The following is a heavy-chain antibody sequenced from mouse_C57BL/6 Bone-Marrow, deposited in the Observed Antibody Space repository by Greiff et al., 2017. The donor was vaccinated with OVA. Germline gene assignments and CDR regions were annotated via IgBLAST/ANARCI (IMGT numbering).Heavy chain of an antibody. V-gene: IGHV1-54*01. D-gene: IGHD1-1*01. CDR3: VRLVATNYYAMDY. Sequence: VQLQQSGAELVRPGTSVKVSCKASGYAFTNYLIEWVKQRPGQGLEWIGVINPGSGGTNYNEKFKGKATLTADKSSSTAYMQLSSLTSEDSAVYFCVRLVATNYYAMDYWGQGTSVTVSS. J-gene: IGHJ4*01. CDR2: INPGSGGT. CDR1: GYAFTNYL.